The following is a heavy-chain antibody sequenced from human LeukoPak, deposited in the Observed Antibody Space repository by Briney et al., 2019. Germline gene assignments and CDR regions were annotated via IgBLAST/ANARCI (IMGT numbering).Heavy chain of an antibody. Sequence: ASVKVSSEASGGTFSSYAISWVRQAPGQRLEWMGVISPSGGSTTYAQKFQGRVTLTRDMSTSTDYLELSSLRSEDTAVYYCARGHPVHDAFDIWGQGTMVTVSS. J-gene: IGHJ3*02. V-gene: IGHV1-46*01. CDR3: ARGHPVHDAFDI. CDR1: GGTFSSYA. CDR2: ISPSGGST. D-gene: IGHD3-10*01.